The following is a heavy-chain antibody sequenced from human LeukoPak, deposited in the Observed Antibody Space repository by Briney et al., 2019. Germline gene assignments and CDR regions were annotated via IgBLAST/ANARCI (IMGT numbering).Heavy chain of an antibody. J-gene: IGHJ6*02. Sequence: SQTLSLTCAVSGGSISSGGYYWSWIRQHPGKGLEWIGYIYYSGSTYYNLSLKSRVTISVDTSKNQFSLKLSSVTAADTAVYYCARGVSGWYTYYYYYGMDVWGQGTTVTVSS. CDR3: ARGVSGWYTYYYYYGMDV. CDR1: GGSISSGGYY. D-gene: IGHD6-19*01. V-gene: IGHV4-31*11. CDR2: IYYSGST.